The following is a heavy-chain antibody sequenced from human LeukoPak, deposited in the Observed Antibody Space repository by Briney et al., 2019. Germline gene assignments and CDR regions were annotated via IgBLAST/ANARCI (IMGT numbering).Heavy chain of an antibody. CDR3: TKGKWGYPFDY. J-gene: IGHJ4*02. Sequence: GGSLRLSCAASGFTFSGSAMHWVRQASGKGLEWVGRIRSNTNNYATAYAASVKGRFTISRGDSKNTAYLQMNSLKTDDTAVYFCTKGKWGYPFDYWGQGTLVTVSS. D-gene: IGHD1-26*01. V-gene: IGHV3-73*01. CDR2: IRSNTNNYAT. CDR1: GFTFSGSA.